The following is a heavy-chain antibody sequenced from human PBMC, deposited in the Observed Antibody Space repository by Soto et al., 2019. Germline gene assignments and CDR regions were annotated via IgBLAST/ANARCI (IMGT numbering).Heavy chain of an antibody. Sequence: QVQLVQSGAEVKKPGSSVKVSCKASGGTFSSYAISWVRQAPGQGLEWMGGIIPISGTANYAQKCQGRVTITADESTSTAYMELRSLRSEDTAVYYCARAQGSSTSLEIYYYYYYGMDVWGQGNTVTASS. CDR2: IIPISGTA. CDR3: ARAQGSSTSLEIYYYYYYGMDV. CDR1: GGTFSSYA. V-gene: IGHV1-69*01. J-gene: IGHJ6*02. D-gene: IGHD2-2*01.